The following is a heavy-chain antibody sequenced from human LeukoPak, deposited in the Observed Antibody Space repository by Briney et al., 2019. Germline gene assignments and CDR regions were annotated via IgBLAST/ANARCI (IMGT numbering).Heavy chain of an antibody. CDR2: IYVGGSA. Sequence: GGSLRLSCAASGFTVSNNYMSWVRQTPGKGLEWVSVIYVGGSAYYADSVKGRFTISGDSSKNTLYLQMNSLRAEDTAVYYCAGXKIDXTHFDYWSQGTLVTVSS. CDR1: GFTVSNNY. J-gene: IGHJ4*02. V-gene: IGHV3-53*01. CDR3: AGXKIDXTHFDY. D-gene: IGHD3-9*01.